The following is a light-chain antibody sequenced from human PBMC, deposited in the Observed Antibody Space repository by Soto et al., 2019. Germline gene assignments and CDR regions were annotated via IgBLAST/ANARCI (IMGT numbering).Light chain of an antibody. Sequence: QSALTQPPSASGSPGQSATISCTGTSSDVGAYDLVSWYQQHPGKAPKLILYEVAKRPSGVPARFSGSKPGNTASLTVSGLQADDESDYYCSSFAGNNNLFGGGTKLTVL. CDR1: SSDVGAYDL. CDR2: EVA. CDR3: SSFAGNNNL. J-gene: IGLJ2*01. V-gene: IGLV2-8*01.